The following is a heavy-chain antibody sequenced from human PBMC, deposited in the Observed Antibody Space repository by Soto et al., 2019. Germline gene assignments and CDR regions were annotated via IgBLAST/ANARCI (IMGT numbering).Heavy chain of an antibody. D-gene: IGHD3-10*01. CDR1: GVSIRSGNW. CDR2: IFHDGTA. Sequence: SATLSLTCTVSGVSIRSGNWWTWIRQSPQRGLEYIGEIFHDGTANYYPSFERRVAISVDTSKNQFSLKLTSVTAADTAIYFCARLVYDTRLNYMYFDWWGQGTLVTVSA. V-gene: IGHV4-4*02. J-gene: IGHJ4*02. CDR3: ARLVYDTRLNYMYFDW.